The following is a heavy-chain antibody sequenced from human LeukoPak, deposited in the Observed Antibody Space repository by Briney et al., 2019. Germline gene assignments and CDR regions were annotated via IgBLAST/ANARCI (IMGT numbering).Heavy chain of an antibody. D-gene: IGHD1-26*01. CDR1: EFTVSSNY. V-gene: IGHV3-53*01. CDR2: IYSGGST. CDR3: ASGATSDFDY. J-gene: IGHJ4*02. Sequence: LTGVSLRLSCAASEFTVSSNYMSWVRQAPGKGLEWVSVIYSGGSTYYADSVKGRFTISRDNSKNTLYLQMNSLRAEDTAVYYCASGATSDFDYWGQGTLLTVSS.